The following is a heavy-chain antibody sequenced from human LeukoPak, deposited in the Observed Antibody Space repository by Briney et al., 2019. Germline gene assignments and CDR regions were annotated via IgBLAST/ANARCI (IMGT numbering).Heavy chain of an antibody. CDR2: ISYDGSNK. Sequence: GGSLRLSCAASGFTFSSYAMHWVRQAPGKGLEWEAVISYDGSNKYYADSVKGRFTISRDNSKNTLYLQMNSLRAEDTAVYYCARGHAQWLFKTQADYWGQGTLVTVSS. V-gene: IGHV3-30-3*01. CDR1: GFTFSSYA. J-gene: IGHJ4*02. D-gene: IGHD6-19*01. CDR3: ARGHAQWLFKTQADY.